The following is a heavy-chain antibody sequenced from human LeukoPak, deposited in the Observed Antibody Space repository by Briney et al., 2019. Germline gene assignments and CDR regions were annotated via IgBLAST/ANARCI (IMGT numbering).Heavy chain of an antibody. D-gene: IGHD2-15*01. CDR3: AREGTIVVGDAFDL. CDR2: ISSSGSYI. CDR1: GFTFSSYS. J-gene: IGHJ3*01. Sequence: GGSLRLSCAASGFTFSSYSMSWVRQAPGKGLEWVSSISSSGSYIHYGESVKSRFTISRDSAKNSLNLQMDSLRAEDTAVYYCAREGTIVVGDAFDLWGQGTMVTVSS. V-gene: IGHV3-21*01.